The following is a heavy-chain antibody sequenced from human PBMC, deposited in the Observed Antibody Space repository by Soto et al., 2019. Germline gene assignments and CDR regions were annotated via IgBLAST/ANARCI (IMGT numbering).Heavy chain of an antibody. V-gene: IGHV3-64*01. CDR2: ISSNGADT. CDR3: AREGRYCSDGSCYQFEY. J-gene: IGHJ4*02. CDR1: GFTFSSYA. D-gene: IGHD2-15*01. Sequence: EVQLVESGGGLVQPGGSLRLSCAASGFTFSSYAMHWVRQAPGKGPEYVSAISSNGADTYYAYSVKGRFTISRDNSKNTLYLQMGSLRAEDMAVYYCAREGRYCSDGSCYQFEYWGQGNLVTASS.